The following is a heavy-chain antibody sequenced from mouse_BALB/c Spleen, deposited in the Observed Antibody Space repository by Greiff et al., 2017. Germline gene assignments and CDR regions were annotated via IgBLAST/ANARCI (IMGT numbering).Heavy chain of an antibody. CDR2: IYPGDGDT. J-gene: IGHJ3*01. D-gene: IGHD2-2*01. CDR1: GYTFTSYW. Sequence: VQLQQSGAELARPGASVKLSCKASGYTFTSYWMQWVKQRPGQGLEWIGAIYPGDGDTRYTQKFKGKATLTADKSSSTAYMQLSSLASEDSAVYYCAIEHYGYDEGFAYWGQGTLVTVSA. V-gene: IGHV1-87*01. CDR3: AIEHYGYDEGFAY.